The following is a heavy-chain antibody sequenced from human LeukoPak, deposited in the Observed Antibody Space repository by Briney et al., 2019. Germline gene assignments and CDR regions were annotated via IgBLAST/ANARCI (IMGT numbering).Heavy chain of an antibody. Sequence: PGGSLRLSCAASGFTFSSYWMSWVRQAPGKGLEWVANIKQDGSEKYYVDSVKGRFTISRDNSKNTLYLQMNSLRAEDTAVYYCAKDLVVIAIRGPFDYWGQGTLVTVSS. CDR3: AKDLVVIAIRGPFDY. CDR1: GFTFSSYW. CDR2: IKQDGSEK. D-gene: IGHD2-21*01. J-gene: IGHJ4*02. V-gene: IGHV3-7*03.